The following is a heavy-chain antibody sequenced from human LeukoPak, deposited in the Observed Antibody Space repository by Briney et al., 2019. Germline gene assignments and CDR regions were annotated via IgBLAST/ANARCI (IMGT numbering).Heavy chain of an antibody. V-gene: IGHV3-21*01. CDR1: GFTFSSYN. CDR2: ITSSSNFI. J-gene: IGHJ4*02. Sequence: GGSLRLSCAASGFTFSSYNMNWVRQAPGKGLEWVSSITSSSNFIYYADSVKGRFTISRDNAKNSLYLQMNSLRVEDTAVYYCATVSTALNYWGQGTLVTVSS. CDR3: ATVSTALNY. D-gene: IGHD5/OR15-5a*01.